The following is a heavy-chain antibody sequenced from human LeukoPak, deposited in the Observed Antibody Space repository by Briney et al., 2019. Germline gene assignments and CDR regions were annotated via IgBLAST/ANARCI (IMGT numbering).Heavy chain of an antibody. CDR2: IYYSGST. J-gene: IGHJ5*02. CDR1: GGSISSYY. CDR3: ARDTYNWNVDTFDP. Sequence: SETLSLTCTVSGGSISSYYWSWIRQPPGKGLEWIGYIYYSGSTNYNPSLKSRVTISVDTSKNQFSLKLSSVTAADTAVYYCARDTYNWNVDTFDPWGQRTLVTVSS. D-gene: IGHD1-20*01. V-gene: IGHV4-59*01.